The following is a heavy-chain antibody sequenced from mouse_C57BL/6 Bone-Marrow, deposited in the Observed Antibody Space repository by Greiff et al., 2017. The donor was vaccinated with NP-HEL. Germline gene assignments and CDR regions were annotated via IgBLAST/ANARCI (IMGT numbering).Heavy chain of an antibody. Sequence: EVQRVESGGGLVKPGGSLKLSCAASGFTFSSYAMSWVRQTPEKGLEWVATISPGGSYTYYPDNVKGRFTISRDNAKNNQYLQMSHLKSEDTAMYDWASDSGYYGYERNAWFAYGGQGTLVTVSA. CDR2: ISPGGSYT. J-gene: IGHJ3*01. CDR3: ASDSGYYGYERNAWFAY. D-gene: IGHD2-2*01. CDR1: GFTFSSYA. V-gene: IGHV5-4*01.